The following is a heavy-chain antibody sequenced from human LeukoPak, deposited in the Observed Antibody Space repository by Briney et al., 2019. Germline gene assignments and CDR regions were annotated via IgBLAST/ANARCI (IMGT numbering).Heavy chain of an antibody. Sequence: GGSLRLSCAASGFTVSSNYMNWVRQAPGKGLEWVSSISSSSSYIYYADSVKGRFTISRDNAKNSLYLQMNSLRAEDTAVYYCARPDEQQLVRDAFDIWGQGTMVTVSS. CDR2: ISSSSSYI. CDR1: GFTVSSNY. V-gene: IGHV3-21*01. D-gene: IGHD6-13*01. CDR3: ARPDEQQLVRDAFDI. J-gene: IGHJ3*02.